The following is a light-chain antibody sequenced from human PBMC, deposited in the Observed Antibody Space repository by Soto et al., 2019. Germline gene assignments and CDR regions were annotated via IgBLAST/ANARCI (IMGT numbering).Light chain of an antibody. CDR2: DAS. CDR3: QQRSNWPPEVT. V-gene: IGKV3-11*01. Sequence: EIVLTQAPDTLSLSPGERATLSCRASQSVSSSLAWYQQKPGQAPRLLIYDASNRATGIPARFSGSGSGTDFTLNISSLEPEDFAVYYCQQRSNWPPEVTFGPGTKVDL. CDR1: QSVSSS. J-gene: IGKJ3*01.